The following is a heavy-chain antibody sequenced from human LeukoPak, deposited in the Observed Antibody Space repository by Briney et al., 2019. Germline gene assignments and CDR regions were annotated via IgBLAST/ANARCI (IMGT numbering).Heavy chain of an antibody. D-gene: IGHD3-22*01. J-gene: IGHJ4*02. V-gene: IGHV6-1*01. CDR2: TCYRSKCYN. CDR3: ARAPDYYDSSGYSLDFDY. CDR1: GDSVSSNSAA. Sequence: SQTLSLTCAISGDSVSSNSAAWNRIRQSPSRGLKWLGRTCYRSKCYNDYAVSVKSRITINPDTSKNQFSLQLNSVTPEDTAVYYCARAPDYYDSSGYSLDFDYWGQGTLVTVSS.